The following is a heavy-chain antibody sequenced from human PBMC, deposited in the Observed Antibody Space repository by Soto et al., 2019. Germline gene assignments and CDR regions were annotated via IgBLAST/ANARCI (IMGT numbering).Heavy chain of an antibody. V-gene: IGHV1-18*01. J-gene: IGHJ6*02. Sequence: QVELVQYGAEVKKPGASVKVSCKASSYTFTSCGISWVRQAPGQGLEWMGWISAYNGNTNYAQKLQGRVTMTPDTSTSTAYMELRSLRSDDTAVYYCARVTYYYYGMDVWGQGTTVTVSS. CDR1: SYTFTSCG. CDR2: ISAYNGNT. CDR3: ARVTYYYYGMDV.